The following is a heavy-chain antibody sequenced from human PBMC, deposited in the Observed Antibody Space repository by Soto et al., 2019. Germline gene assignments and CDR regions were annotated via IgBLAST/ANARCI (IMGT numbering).Heavy chain of an antibody. Sequence: GASVKVSCKASGYTFTIYGIHWVRQAPGQRLEWMGWINAGNGDTKYSENFQGRVTITRDTSANTAYMDLGSLRSEDTAIYYCVREIVPLNLAAPLHVPFYWGQGTLVTVSS. D-gene: IGHD6-6*01. V-gene: IGHV1-3*01. CDR2: INAGNGDT. CDR1: GYTFTIYG. CDR3: VREIVPLNLAAPLHVPFY. J-gene: IGHJ4*02.